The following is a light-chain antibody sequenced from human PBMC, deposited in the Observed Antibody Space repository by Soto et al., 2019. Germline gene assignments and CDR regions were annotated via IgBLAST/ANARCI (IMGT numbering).Light chain of an antibody. J-gene: IGLJ1*01. Sequence: QSVLTQPPSVSGAPGRRVTISCTGSSSNIGAGYDVHWYQQLPGTSPKLLIYTNNKRPSGVPDRFSGSKSGTSASLAITGLQADDEADYYCQSYDSSLRGVFGTGTKVTV. CDR3: QSYDSSLRGV. CDR1: SSNIGAGYD. CDR2: TNN. V-gene: IGLV1-40*01.